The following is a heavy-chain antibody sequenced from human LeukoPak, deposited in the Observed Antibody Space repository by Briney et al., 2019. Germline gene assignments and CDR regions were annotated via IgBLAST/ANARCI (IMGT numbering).Heavy chain of an antibody. CDR3: ASSSGWAFDY. CDR2: ISYDGSNK. J-gene: IGHJ4*02. CDR1: GFTFGRYA. Sequence: GGSLRLSCAASGFTFGRYAMHWVRQAPGKGLEWVAVISYDGSNKYYADSVKGRFTISRDNSKNTLYLQMNSLRAEDTAVYYCASSSGWAFDYWGQGTLVTVSS. V-gene: IGHV3-30-3*01. D-gene: IGHD6-19*01.